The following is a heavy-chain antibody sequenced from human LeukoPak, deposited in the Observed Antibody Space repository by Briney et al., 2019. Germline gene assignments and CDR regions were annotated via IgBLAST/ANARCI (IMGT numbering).Heavy chain of an antibody. Sequence: GGSLRLSCAPSGFTFSRHGMHWVRQAPGKGLEWVAIISNDGSRKYYAHSVEGRFTISRDNSKNTLYLQMDGLRAEDTAVYYCARDRAWNYFDYWGQGTLVTVSS. CDR2: ISNDGSRK. V-gene: IGHV3-30*03. D-gene: IGHD3-3*01. CDR3: ARDRAWNYFDY. CDR1: GFTFSRHG. J-gene: IGHJ4*02.